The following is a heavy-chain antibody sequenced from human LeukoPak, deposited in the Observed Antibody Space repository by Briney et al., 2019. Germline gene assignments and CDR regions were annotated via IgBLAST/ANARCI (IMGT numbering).Heavy chain of an antibody. CDR3: ARGPSSSWYSNPHMDV. CDR2: IYYSGST. V-gene: IGHV4-39*07. J-gene: IGHJ6*02. D-gene: IGHD6-13*01. CDR1: GGSISSSSYY. Sequence: SETLSLTCTVSGGSISSSSYYWGWIRQPPGKGLEWIGSIYYSGSTYYNPSLKSRVTISVDTSKNQFSLKLSSVTAADTAVYYCARGPSSSWYSNPHMDVWGQGTTVTVSS.